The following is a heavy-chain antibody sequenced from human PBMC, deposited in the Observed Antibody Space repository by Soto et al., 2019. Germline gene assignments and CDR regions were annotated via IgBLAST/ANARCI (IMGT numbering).Heavy chain of an antibody. V-gene: IGHV3-7*01. J-gene: IGHJ2*01. CDR2: IKQDGSEK. D-gene: IGHD3-9*01. Sequence: GGSLRLSCAASGFTFSSYWMSWVRQAPGKGLEWVANIKQDGSEKYYVDSVKGRFTISRDNAKNSLYLQMNSLRAEDTAVYYCARVDVVVCWQLLCCYDILTGYSNYWYFDLWGRGTLVTVSS. CDR3: ARVDVVVCWQLLCCYDILTGYSNYWYFDL. CDR1: GFTFSSYW.